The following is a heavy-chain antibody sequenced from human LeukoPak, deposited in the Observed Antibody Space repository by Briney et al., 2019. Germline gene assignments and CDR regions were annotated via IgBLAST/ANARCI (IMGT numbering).Heavy chain of an antibody. CDR2: IKEDGSEK. V-gene: IGHV3-7*01. CDR1: GFTFSSHL. D-gene: IGHD5-12*01. J-gene: IGHJ5*02. CDR3: AKGRGYKTGNWFDP. Sequence: GGSLRLSCEGSGFTFSSHLMSWVRQAPGKGLEWVASIKEDGSEKHYVDSVEGRFTISRDNAKNSLFLQMNSPRAEDTAVYYCAKGRGYKTGNWFDPWGQGTLVTVSS.